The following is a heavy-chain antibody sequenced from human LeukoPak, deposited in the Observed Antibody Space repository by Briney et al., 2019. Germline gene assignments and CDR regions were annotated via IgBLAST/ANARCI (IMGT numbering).Heavy chain of an antibody. CDR2: INTNTGNP. Sequence: GASVKVSCKAAGSAFTSYAMNWVRQAPGQGLEWMGWINTNTGNPTYAQGFTGRFVFSLDTSVSTAYLQISSLKAEDTAVYYCAREGPSIAAAPDYWGPGTLVTVSS. V-gene: IGHV7-4-1*02. J-gene: IGHJ4*02. CDR3: AREGPSIAAAPDY. CDR1: GSAFTSYA. D-gene: IGHD6-13*01.